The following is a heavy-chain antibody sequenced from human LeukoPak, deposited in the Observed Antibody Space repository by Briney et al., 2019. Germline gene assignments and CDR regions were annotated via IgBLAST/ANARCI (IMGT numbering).Heavy chain of an antibody. CDR1: GGSISSYY. J-gene: IGHJ4*02. CDR3: ASSGNYCDGSGNWEYYLHH. V-gene: IGHV4-59*12. D-gene: IGHD3-22*01. CDR2: IYYSGST. Sequence: SETLSLTCTVSGGSISSYYWSWIRQPPGKGLEWIGYIYYSGSTNYNPSLKSRVTISVHTSKNQCSLKLRSVTAADTAVYYCASSGNYCDGSGNWEYYLHHWRGGTLVSVCS.